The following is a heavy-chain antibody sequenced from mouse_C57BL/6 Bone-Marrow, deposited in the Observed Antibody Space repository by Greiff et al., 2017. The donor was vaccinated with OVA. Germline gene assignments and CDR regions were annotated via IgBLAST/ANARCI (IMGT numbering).Heavy chain of an antibody. CDR2: INPNNGGT. CDR1: GYTFTDYY. D-gene: IGHD1-1*01. J-gene: IGHJ4*01. Sequence: VQLQQSGPELVKPGASVKISCKASGYTFTDYYMNWVKQSHGKSLEWIGDINPNNGGTSYNQKFKGKATLTVDKSSSTAYMELRSLTSEDSAVYYCARRLRYLLLAMDYWGQGTSVTVSS. V-gene: IGHV1-26*01. CDR3: ARRLRYLLLAMDY.